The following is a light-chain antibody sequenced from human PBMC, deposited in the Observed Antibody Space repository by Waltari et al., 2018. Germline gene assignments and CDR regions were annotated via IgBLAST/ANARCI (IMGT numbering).Light chain of an antibody. CDR2: QDI. CDR3: QAWDSSTVV. J-gene: IGLJ3*02. CDR1: KLGDKY. V-gene: IGLV3-1*01. Sequence: SYELTQPPSVSVSPGQTASITCSGDKLGDKYTCWYQQKPGQSPVLVIFQDIKRPSGIPERFPGSNSGNTATLTISGTQPMDEADYYCQAWDSSTVVFGGGTKLTVL.